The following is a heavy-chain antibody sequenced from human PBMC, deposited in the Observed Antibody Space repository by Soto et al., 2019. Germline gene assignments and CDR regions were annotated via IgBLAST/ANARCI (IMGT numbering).Heavy chain of an antibody. J-gene: IGHJ5*02. CDR1: GYTFTSYG. Sequence: QVQLVQSGAEVKKPGASVKVSCKASGYTFTSYGISWVRQAPGQGLEWMGWISAYNGNTNYAQKFQGRVTMTTDTSTSTAYMELRSLRSDDTAVYYCARDEGYKWNYGGSWFDPWGQGTLVTVSS. V-gene: IGHV1-18*01. CDR2: ISAYNGNT. CDR3: ARDEGYKWNYGGSWFDP. D-gene: IGHD1-7*01.